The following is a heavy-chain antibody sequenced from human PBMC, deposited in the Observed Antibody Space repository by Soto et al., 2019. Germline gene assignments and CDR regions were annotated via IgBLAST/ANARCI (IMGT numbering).Heavy chain of an antibody. V-gene: IGHV3-21*01. J-gene: IGHJ4*02. CDR3: ARDNGYDAATLDY. CDR2: ISGSSSNI. Sequence: PGGSLRLSCAASGFTFSTCSMNWVRQAPGKGLEWVSSISGSSSNIYYADSVKGRFTISRDNAKNSLYLQMNSLRADDTAVYYCARDNGYDAATLDYWGQGTPRSPSP. CDR1: GFTFSTCS. D-gene: IGHD5-12*01.